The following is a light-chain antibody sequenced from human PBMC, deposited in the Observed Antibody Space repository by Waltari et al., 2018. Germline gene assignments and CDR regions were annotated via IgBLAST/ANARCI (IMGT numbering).Light chain of an antibody. CDR2: DVS. CDR1: SSDVGGYNY. V-gene: IGLV2-11*01. CDR3: CSYAGSYTVV. Sequence: QSALTQPRSVSGSPGQSVTISCTGTSSDVGGYNYVSWYQQHPGKAPKLMIYDVSKRPSGVPDRCSGSKSGNTAYLTISGLQAEDEAEYYCCSYAGSYTVVFGGGTKLTVL. J-gene: IGLJ2*01.